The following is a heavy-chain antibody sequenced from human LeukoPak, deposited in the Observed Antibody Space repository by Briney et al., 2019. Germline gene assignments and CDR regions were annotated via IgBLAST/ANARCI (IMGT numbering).Heavy chain of an antibody. CDR1: GYSVTSNSAA. Sequence: SQTLSLTRALSGYSVTSNSAAWIWIRQSPSRGLEWLERTYYMSKWSNDYAVSVKSRITINPDTSRNQFSLQLNSVTPEDAAVYYCARGVADAGFDFWGRGTLVTVSS. CDR3: ARGVADAGFDF. J-gene: IGHJ4*02. CDR2: TYYMSKWSN. D-gene: IGHD6-19*01. V-gene: IGHV6-1*01.